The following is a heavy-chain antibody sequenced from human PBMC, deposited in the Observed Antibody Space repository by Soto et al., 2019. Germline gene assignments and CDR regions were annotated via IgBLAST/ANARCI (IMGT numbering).Heavy chain of an antibody. J-gene: IGHJ4*02. V-gene: IGHV3-30*18. CDR2: ISYEGGHK. CDR1: GFTFSSFG. Sequence: LRLSCAASGFTFSSFGMHWVRQAPGKGLEWVAVISYEGGHKFYADSVRGRFTISRDNSKNTLYLQMDSLRSEDTAMYYCAKDLRRVPTISLESWGQGTPVTVSS. D-gene: IGHD5-12*01. CDR3: AKDLRRVPTISLES.